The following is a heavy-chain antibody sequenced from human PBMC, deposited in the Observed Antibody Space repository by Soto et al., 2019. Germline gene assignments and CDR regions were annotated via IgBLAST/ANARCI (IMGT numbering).Heavy chain of an antibody. CDR2: IGTAGDT. CDR1: GFTFSSYD. Sequence: PGGSLRLSCAASGFTFSSYDMHWVRQATGKGLEWVSAIGTAGDTYYPGSVKGRFTISRENAKNSLYLQMNSLRAGDAAVYYCARGGVPYDSSGPLDYWGQGTLVTVSS. CDR3: ARGGVPYDSSGPLDY. J-gene: IGHJ4*02. D-gene: IGHD3-22*01. V-gene: IGHV3-13*01.